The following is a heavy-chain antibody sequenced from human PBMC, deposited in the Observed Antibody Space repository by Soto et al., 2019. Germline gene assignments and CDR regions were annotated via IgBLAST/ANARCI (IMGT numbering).Heavy chain of an antibody. CDR3: ARDVMIRGEGWLDP. Sequence: QVQLQESGPGLVKASETLSLTCSVSGDSIRGYYWTWIRQPPGKGLELIGYIYYSGGTKYNPSLKGRVSISLDTSKNQFSLRLNSVTAADTAGYYCARDVMIRGEGWLDPWGQGTLVIVSS. CDR2: IYYSGGT. V-gene: IGHV4-59*01. CDR1: GDSIRGYY. D-gene: IGHD2-21*01. J-gene: IGHJ5*02.